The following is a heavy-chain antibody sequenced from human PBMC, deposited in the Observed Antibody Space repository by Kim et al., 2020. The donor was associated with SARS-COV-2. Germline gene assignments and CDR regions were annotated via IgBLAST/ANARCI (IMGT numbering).Heavy chain of an antibody. Sequence: SETLSLTCAVYGGSSNGYYWSWIRQPPGKGLEWIGEINDSGSTNYNSSLKSRVTISEDTSKNQFSLKLTSVTAADTAMYYCARAGSYYDSSGYSFAYWGQGPLVIVTS. V-gene: IGHV4-34*01. D-gene: IGHD3-22*01. CDR2: INDSGST. CDR1: GGSSNGYY. CDR3: ARAGSYYDSSGYSFAY. J-gene: IGHJ4*02.